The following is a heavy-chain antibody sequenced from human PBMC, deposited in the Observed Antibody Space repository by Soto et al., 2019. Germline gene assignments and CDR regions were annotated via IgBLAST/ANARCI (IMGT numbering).Heavy chain of an antibody. Sequence: GGSLRLSCAASGFTFGASALQWVRQAPGKGLEWVSAISGSGGSTYYADSVKGRFTISRDNSKNTLYLQMNSLRAEDTAVYYCAKEDLERDYFDYWGQGTLVTVSS. V-gene: IGHV3-23*01. CDR3: AKEDLERDYFDY. D-gene: IGHD1-1*01. J-gene: IGHJ4*02. CDR1: GFTFGASA. CDR2: ISGSGGST.